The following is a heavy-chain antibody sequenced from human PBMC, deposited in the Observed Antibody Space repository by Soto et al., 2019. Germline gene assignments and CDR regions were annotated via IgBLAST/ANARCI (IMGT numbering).Heavy chain of an antibody. CDR3: SIVTYYDFWSGYYEVGYNWFDP. J-gene: IGHJ5*02. V-gene: IGHV4-59*01. D-gene: IGHD3-3*01. Sequence: SETLSLTCTVSGGSISSYYWSWIRQPPGKGLEWIGYIYYSGSTNYNPSLKSRVTISVDTSKNQFSLMLSSVTAADTAVYYCSIVTYYDFWSGYYEVGYNWFDPWGQGTLVTSPQ. CDR1: GGSISSYY. CDR2: IYYSGST.